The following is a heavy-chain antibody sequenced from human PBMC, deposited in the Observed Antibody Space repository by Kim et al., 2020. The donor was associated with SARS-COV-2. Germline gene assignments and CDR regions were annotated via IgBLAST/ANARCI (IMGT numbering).Heavy chain of an antibody. V-gene: IGHV3-9*01. J-gene: IGHJ2*01. CDR1: GFTFDDYA. Sequence: GGSLRLSCAASGFTFDDYAMHWVRQAPGKGLEWVSGISWNSGSIGYADSVKGRFTISRDNAKNSLYLQMNSLRAEDTALYYCAKVTYCSGGSCYSPYWYFDLWGRGTLVTVSS. CDR3: AKVTYCSGGSCYSPYWYFDL. CDR2: ISWNSGSI. D-gene: IGHD2-15*01.